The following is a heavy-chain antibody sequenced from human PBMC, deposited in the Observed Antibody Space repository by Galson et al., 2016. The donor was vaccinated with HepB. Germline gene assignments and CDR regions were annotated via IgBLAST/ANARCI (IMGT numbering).Heavy chain of an antibody. J-gene: IGHJ6*02. D-gene: IGHD2-2*02. V-gene: IGHV3-23*01. CDR1: AFTFSRYS. CDR3: AKTAGDWYCTTTRCYNYGMDV. CDR2: VRGSGDGT. Sequence: SLRLSCAASAFTFSRYSMSWVRQSPGGGLEWVSAVRGSGDGTYYAESVKGRPPISRDNSKNTVFLQMNSLRAEDTAVYYCAKTAGDWYCTTTRCYNYGMDVWGQGTTVTVSS.